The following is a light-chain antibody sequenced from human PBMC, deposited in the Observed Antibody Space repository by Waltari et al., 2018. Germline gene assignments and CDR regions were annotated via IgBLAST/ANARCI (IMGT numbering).Light chain of an antibody. Sequence: QAGLTQPPSVSKALAETATLTCTGNYNNIGHLGAAWLQQRQGHPPKLLSDRSNSRPSGSSGRFSSFRSGDTASLTISGLQAEDEADYFCAAWDRGLRVWVFGGGTKVTVL. CDR2: RSN. J-gene: IGLJ3*02. CDR1: YNNIGHLG. CDR3: AAWDRGLRVWV. V-gene: IGLV10-54*04.